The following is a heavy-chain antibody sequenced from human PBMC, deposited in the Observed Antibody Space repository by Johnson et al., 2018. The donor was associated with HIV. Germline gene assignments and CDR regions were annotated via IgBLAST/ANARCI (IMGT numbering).Heavy chain of an antibody. J-gene: IGHJ3*02. CDR3: AKSKLPDLVLDT. Sequence: QVQLVESGGGVVQPGGSLRLSCAASRFTFSNYDMHWVRQAPGKGLEWVAFIRYDGSHKYYADSVKGRFTISRDNFKNTLYLQMNSLRGEDTAVYYCAKSKLPDLVLDTWGQGTVVTVSS. D-gene: IGHD4-23*01. CDR1: RFTFSNYD. V-gene: IGHV3-30*02. CDR2: IRYDGSHK.